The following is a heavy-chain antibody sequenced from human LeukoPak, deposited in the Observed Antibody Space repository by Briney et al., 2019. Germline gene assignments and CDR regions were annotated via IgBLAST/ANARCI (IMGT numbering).Heavy chain of an antibody. CDR2: ISSSSSYI. CDR1: GFTSSSYS. V-gene: IGHV3-21*01. Sequence: PGGSLRLSCAASGFTSSSYSMNWVRQAPGKGLEWVSSISSSSSYIYYADSVKGRFTISRDNAKNSLYLQMDSLRAEDTAVYYCARDESLPLWSGYYIPYYYYYMDVWGKGTTVTVSS. D-gene: IGHD3-3*01. CDR3: ARDESLPLWSGYYIPYYYYYMDV. J-gene: IGHJ6*03.